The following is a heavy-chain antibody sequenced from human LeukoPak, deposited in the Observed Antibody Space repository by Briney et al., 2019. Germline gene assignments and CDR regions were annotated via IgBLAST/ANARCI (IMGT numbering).Heavy chain of an antibody. CDR2: ISYDGSNK. Sequence: GGSLRLSCAASRFTFSSYGMHWVRQAPGKGLEWVAVISYDGSNKYYADSVKGRFTISRDNSKNTLYLQMNSLRAEDTAVYYCAKDNALVMRYWGQGTLVTVSS. J-gene: IGHJ4*02. D-gene: IGHD4-23*01. CDR1: RFTFSSYG. CDR3: AKDNALVMRY. V-gene: IGHV3-30*18.